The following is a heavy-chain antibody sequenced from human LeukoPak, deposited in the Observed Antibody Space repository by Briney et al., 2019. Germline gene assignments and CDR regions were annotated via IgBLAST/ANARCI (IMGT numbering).Heavy chain of an antibody. CDR1: GGTFSSYA. CDR3: ATSGAGGH. J-gene: IGHJ4*02. V-gene: IGHV1-69*05. Sequence: GASVKVSCTASGGTFSSYAISWVRQAPGQGLEWMGGIIPIFGTANYAQKFQGRVTITTDESTSTAYMELSSLRSEDTAVYYCATSGAGGHWGQGTLVTVSS. D-gene: IGHD3-16*01. CDR2: IIPIFGTA.